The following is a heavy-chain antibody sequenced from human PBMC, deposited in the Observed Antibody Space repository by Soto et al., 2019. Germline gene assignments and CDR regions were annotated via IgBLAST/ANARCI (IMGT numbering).Heavy chain of an antibody. Sequence: EVQVVESGGGLVQPGGSLKLSCAASGLTFSGSAMHWVRQASGKGLEWVGRIRCKANSYATAYAASVKGRFTISRDDSKSTAYLQMNSLKPEDTAVYYCSSLGSGQTNDYWGQGTLVTVSS. J-gene: IGHJ4*02. CDR2: IRCKANSYAT. V-gene: IGHV3-73*02. D-gene: IGHD3-10*01. CDR3: SSLGSGQTNDY. CDR1: GLTFSGSA.